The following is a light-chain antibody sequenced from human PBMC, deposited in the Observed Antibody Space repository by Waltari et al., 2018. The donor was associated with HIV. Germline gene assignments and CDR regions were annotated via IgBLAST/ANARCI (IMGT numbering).Light chain of an antibody. Sequence: QSVLGQESSASGTAGQRVVISCSGTSANIGHNYVYWYQQFAGATPRLIIYNNGQRPSGVPDRFSGSKSGVSASLVISGLQSGDEATYYCATWDANQWVFGGGTKVSVL. CDR3: ATWDANQWV. CDR1: SANIGHNY. CDR2: NNG. J-gene: IGLJ3*02. V-gene: IGLV1-47*02.